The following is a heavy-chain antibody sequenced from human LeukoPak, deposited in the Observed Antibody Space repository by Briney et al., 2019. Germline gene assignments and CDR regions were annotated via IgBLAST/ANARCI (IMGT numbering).Heavy chain of an antibody. CDR3: VREVTVTSYFDY. CDR2: IGSDSGGI. J-gene: IGHJ4*02. D-gene: IGHD2-21*02. V-gene: IGHV3-23*01. Sequence: GGSLRLSCAASGFTFSSFAMIWVRQAPGKGLEWVSVIGSDSGGIVYADSVKGRFTISRDNAKNTLYLQMNSLRAEDTAVYYCVREVTVTSYFDYWGQGILVTVSS. CDR1: GFTFSSFA.